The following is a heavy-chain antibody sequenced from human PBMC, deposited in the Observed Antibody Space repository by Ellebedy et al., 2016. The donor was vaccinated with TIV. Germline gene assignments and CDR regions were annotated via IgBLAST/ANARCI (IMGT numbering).Heavy chain of an antibody. V-gene: IGHV3-23*01. Sequence: PGGSLRLSCAASGFTFSSYAMSWVRQAPGKGLEWVSTISNTGSRTYYADSVEGRFILSRDNSKKTLYLQMNSLRAEDTDVYYCAKGRGGGSDSSAPRHYCDYWGLGTLVTVSS. CDR2: ISNTGSRT. CDR3: AKGRGGGSDSSAPRHYCDY. D-gene: IGHD3-22*01. CDR1: GFTFSSYA. J-gene: IGHJ4*02.